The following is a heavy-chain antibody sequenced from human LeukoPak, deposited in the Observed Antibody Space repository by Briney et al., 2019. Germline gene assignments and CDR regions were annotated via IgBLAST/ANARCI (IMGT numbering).Heavy chain of an antibody. D-gene: IGHD6-13*01. V-gene: IGHV4-4*07. J-gene: IGHJ4*02. CDR1: GGSIRNYY. CDR2: IYSSGNT. CDR3: ARGLAATADRALDY. Sequence: PSETLSLTCTVSGGSIRNYYWSWIRQPAGKGLEWIGRIYSSGNTDYNPSLKSRVTMSLDTSKNQFSLKVNSVTAADTAVYYCARGLAATADRALDYWGQGTLVTVSS.